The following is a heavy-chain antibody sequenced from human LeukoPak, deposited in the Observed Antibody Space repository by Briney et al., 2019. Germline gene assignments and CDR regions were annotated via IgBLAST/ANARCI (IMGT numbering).Heavy chain of an antibody. D-gene: IGHD2/OR15-2a*01. Sequence: SETLSLTCTVSGGSISSGDYYWSWIRQPPGKGLEWIGYIYYRGSTYYNPSLKSRVTISVDTSKNQFSLKLSSVTAADTAVYYCASGSKASPDAFDIWGQGTMVTVSS. V-gene: IGHV4-30-4*01. CDR1: GGSISSGDYY. CDR3: ASGSKASPDAFDI. J-gene: IGHJ3*02. CDR2: IYYRGST.